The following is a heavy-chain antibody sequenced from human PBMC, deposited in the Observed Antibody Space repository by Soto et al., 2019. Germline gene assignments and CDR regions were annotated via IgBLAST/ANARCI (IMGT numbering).Heavy chain of an antibody. J-gene: IGHJ4*02. CDR3: AEPPLGYVWGSL. D-gene: IGHD3-16*01. Sequence: SVKVSCKASGFTFTSSAVQWVRQARGQRLEWIGWIVVGSGNTNYAQKFQERVTITRDMSTSTAYMELSSLRSEDTAVYYCAEPPLGYVWGSLWGQGTLVTVSS. CDR1: GFTFTSSA. CDR2: IVVGSGNT. V-gene: IGHV1-58*01.